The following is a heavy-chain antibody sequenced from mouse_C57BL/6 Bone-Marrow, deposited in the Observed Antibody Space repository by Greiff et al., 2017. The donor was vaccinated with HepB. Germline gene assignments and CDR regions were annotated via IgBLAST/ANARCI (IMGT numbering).Heavy chain of an antibody. D-gene: IGHD1-1*01. V-gene: IGHV1-63*01. CDR1: GYTFTNYW. CDR3: ANYYGSSWFAY. Sequence: VKLQESGAELVRPGTSVKMSCKASGYTFTNYWIGWAKQRPGHGLEWIGDIYPGGGYTNYTEKFKGKATLTADKSSSTAYMPFSSLTSEDSAIYYCANYYGSSWFAYWGQGTLVTVSA. J-gene: IGHJ3*01. CDR2: IYPGGGYT.